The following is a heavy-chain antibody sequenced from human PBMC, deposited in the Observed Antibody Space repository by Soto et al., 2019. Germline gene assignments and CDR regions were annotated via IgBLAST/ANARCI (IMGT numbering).Heavy chain of an antibody. D-gene: IGHD6-19*01. J-gene: IGHJ6*02. Sequence: PVGSLRLSCAASGFTFSSYAMSWVRQAPGKGLEWVSAISGSGGSTYYADSVKGRFTISRDNSKNTLYLQMNSPRAEDTAVYYCAKDLAYSSGWYGSYGMDVWGQGTTVTVSS. V-gene: IGHV3-23*01. CDR1: GFTFSSYA. CDR3: AKDLAYSSGWYGSYGMDV. CDR2: ISGSGGST.